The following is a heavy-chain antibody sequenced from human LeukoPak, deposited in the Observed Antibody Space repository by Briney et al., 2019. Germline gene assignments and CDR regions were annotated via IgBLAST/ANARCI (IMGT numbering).Heavy chain of an antibody. CDR1: GGSFSGYY. CDR3: ARGDVVVPAAIRGWFDP. Sequence: PSETLSLTCAVYGGSFSGYYWSWIRQPPGKGLEWIGEINHSGSTNYNPSLKSRVTISVDTSKNQFSLKLSSVTAADTAVYYCARGDVVVPAAIRGWFDPWGQGTLVTVS. CDR2: INHSGST. V-gene: IGHV4-34*01. D-gene: IGHD2-2*01. J-gene: IGHJ5*02.